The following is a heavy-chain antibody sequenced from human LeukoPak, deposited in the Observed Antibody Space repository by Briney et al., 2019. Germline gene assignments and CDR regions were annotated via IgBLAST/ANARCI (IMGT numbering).Heavy chain of an antibody. D-gene: IGHD3-3*01. Sequence: GGSLRLSCAASGFTFSSYAMSWVRQAPGKGLEWVSAISGSGGSTYYADSVKGRFTISRDNSKNTLYLQMNSLRAEDTAVYYCAKDSPTYYDFWSGYYGEGFDYWGQGTLVTVSS. CDR1: GFTFSSYA. CDR3: AKDSPTYYDFWSGYYGEGFDY. CDR2: ISGSGGST. J-gene: IGHJ4*02. V-gene: IGHV3-23*01.